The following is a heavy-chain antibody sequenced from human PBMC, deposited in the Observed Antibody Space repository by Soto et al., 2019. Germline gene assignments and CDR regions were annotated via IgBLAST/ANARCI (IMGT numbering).Heavy chain of an antibody. J-gene: IGHJ6*02. V-gene: IGHV3-49*04. Sequence: GGSLRLSCTFSGFTFEDHALTRVRQAPGKGLQWLGYIRGSTYGSTTEYDPSVRGRIIISRDDSKSIGYQQMNSLKSEDTAVYYYAGDGAFYGVGVWGQGTTATVSS. CDR3: AGDGAFYGVGV. CDR2: IRGSTYGSTT. CDR1: GFTFEDHA. D-gene: IGHD1-26*01.